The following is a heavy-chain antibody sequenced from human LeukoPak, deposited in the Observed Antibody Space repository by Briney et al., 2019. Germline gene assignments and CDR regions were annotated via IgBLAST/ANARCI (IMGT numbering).Heavy chain of an antibody. CDR1: GFTFSSYS. CDR2: ISSSSSYI. V-gene: IGHV3-21*01. CDR3: ASVRGYFDY. D-gene: IGHD3-16*01. J-gene: IGHJ4*02. Sequence: GGSLGLSCAASGFTFSSYSMNWVRQAPGKGLEWVSSISSSSSYIYYADSVKGRFTISRDNAKNSLYLQMHSLRAEATAVYYCASVRGYFDYWGQGTLVTVSS.